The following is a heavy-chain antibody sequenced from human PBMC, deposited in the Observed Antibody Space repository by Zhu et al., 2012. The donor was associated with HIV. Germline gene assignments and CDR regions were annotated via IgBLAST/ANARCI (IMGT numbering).Heavy chain of an antibody. CDR1: GGSISSKSYY. J-gene: IGHJ4*02. Sequence: QVHLQESGPGLVKPSGTLSLRCTVSGGSISSKSYYWGWIRQPPGKGLEWIGSTYYNGTTYYNPSLKSRLTMSVDTARNQFSLNLTSLTAADTAVYYCTRHDTAAAGRVNYWGQGTLVAVSS. V-gene: IGHV4-39*01. CDR2: TYYNGTT. CDR3: TRHDTAAAGRVNY. D-gene: IGHD6-13*01.